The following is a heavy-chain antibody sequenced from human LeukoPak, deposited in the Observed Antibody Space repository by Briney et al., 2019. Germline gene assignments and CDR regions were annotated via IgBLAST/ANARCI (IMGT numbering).Heavy chain of an antibody. D-gene: IGHD2-2*01. Sequence: PSETLSLTCTVSGGSISSYYWTWIRQPPGKGLEWIGEINHSGSTNYNPSLKSRVTISVDTSKNQFSLKLSSVTAADTAVYYCASTSLIVVVPAAHDAFDIWGQGTMVTVSS. CDR1: GGSISSYY. V-gene: IGHV4-34*01. CDR2: INHSGST. CDR3: ASTSLIVVVPAAHDAFDI. J-gene: IGHJ3*02.